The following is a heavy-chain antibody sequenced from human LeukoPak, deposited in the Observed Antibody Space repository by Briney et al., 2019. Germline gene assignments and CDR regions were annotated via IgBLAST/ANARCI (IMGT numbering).Heavy chain of an antibody. CDR2: ISAYNGNT. J-gene: IGHJ4*02. CDR3: ASRIGYYDYVWGEYYFDY. V-gene: IGHV1-18*01. Sequence: ASVKVSCKASGYTFTSYGISWVRQAPGQGLEWMGWISAYNGNTNYAQKLQGRVTMTRNTTISTAYMELSSLRSEDTAVYYCASRIGYYDYVWGEYYFDYWGQGTLVTVSS. D-gene: IGHD3-16*01. CDR1: GYTFTSYG.